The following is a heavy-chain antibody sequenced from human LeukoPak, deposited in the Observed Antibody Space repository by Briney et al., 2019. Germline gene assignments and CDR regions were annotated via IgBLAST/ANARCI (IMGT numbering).Heavy chain of an antibody. CDR3: ARAAVAGIWFDS. CDR2: IYYSGST. V-gene: IGHV4-59*01. Sequence: SETLSLTCTVSGGSISSYYWSWIRQPPGKGLEWIAYIYYSGSTNYNPSLKSRLTISVDTPKNQFSLKLSSVTAADTAVYYCARAAVAGIWFDSWGQGTLVTVSS. D-gene: IGHD6-19*01. J-gene: IGHJ5*01. CDR1: GGSISSYY.